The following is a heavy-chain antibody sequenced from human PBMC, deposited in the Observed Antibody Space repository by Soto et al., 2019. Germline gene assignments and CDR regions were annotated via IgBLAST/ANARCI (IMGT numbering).Heavy chain of an antibody. CDR3: VKQSGSGSYFKVGSGGHFDY. D-gene: IGHD3-10*01. CDR2: IYYSGST. V-gene: IGHV4-39*01. Sequence: SETLSLTCTVSGGSISRSSYYWGRIRQPPGKGLEWIGSIYYSGSTYHNPSLKSRVTISVDTSKNQFSLKLSSVTSLRVEDTAIYYCVKQSGSGSYFKVGSGGHFDYWGQGTLVTVS. CDR1: GGSISRSSYY. J-gene: IGHJ4*02.